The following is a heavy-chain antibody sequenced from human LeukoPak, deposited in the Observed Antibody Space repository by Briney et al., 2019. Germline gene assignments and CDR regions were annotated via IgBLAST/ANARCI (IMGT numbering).Heavy chain of an antibody. D-gene: IGHD3-10*01. CDR2: INPNSGGI. Sequence: ASVKVSCKASGYTFNGYYMHWVRQAPGQGLEWMGWINPNSGGINYAQDFQGRVTLTRDTSISTAYMELSRLRSDDTAMYYCARNLWIGESTDAFNIWGQGTMVTVSS. J-gene: IGHJ3*02. CDR3: ARNLWIGESTDAFNI. V-gene: IGHV1-2*02. CDR1: GYTFNGYY.